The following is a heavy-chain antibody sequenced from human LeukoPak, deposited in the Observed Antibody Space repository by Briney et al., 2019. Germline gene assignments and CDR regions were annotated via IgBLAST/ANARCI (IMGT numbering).Heavy chain of an antibody. Sequence: SQTLSLTCAISGDSVSNNSAVWNWIRQSPSRGLEWLGRTYYRSKWYNDYGASVKSRITVNPDTSKNQFSLQLNSVTPEDTAVYYCARPSFYSAGDGMVPTPFDYWGQGTLVTVSS. CDR1: GDSVSNNSAV. D-gene: IGHD2-15*01. CDR3: ARPSFYSAGDGMVPTPFDY. J-gene: IGHJ4*02. CDR2: TYYRSKWYN. V-gene: IGHV6-1*01.